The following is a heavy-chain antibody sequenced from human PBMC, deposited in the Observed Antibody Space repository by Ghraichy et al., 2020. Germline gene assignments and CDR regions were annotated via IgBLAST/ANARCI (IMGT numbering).Heavy chain of an antibody. V-gene: IGHV3-64D*09. J-gene: IGHJ4*02. CDR2: IISNGGST. Sequence: GGSLRLSCSASGFTFSSYGMHWVRQAPGKGLEYVSAIISNGGSTYYADSVKGRFTISRDNSKNTLYLQMSSLRADDTAVYYCAKTAGGEWTIYYFDYWGQGTLVTVSS. D-gene: IGHD3-16*01. CDR3: AKTAGGEWTIYYFDY. CDR1: GFTFSSYG.